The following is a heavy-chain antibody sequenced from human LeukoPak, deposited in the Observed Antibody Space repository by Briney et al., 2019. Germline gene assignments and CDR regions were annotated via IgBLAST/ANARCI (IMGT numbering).Heavy chain of an antibody. CDR1: GFTFSNYV. Sequence: GGSLRLSCAASGFTFSNYVMHSVRQAPGKGLEWVALIWSDGSNKYYADSVKGRFTISRDNSKNTLYLQMNSLRAEDTSVYFCARDEGYTYGHPLDYWGQGTLVTVSS. CDR2: IWSDGSNK. CDR3: ARDEGYTYGHPLDY. J-gene: IGHJ4*02. D-gene: IGHD5-18*01. V-gene: IGHV3-33*01.